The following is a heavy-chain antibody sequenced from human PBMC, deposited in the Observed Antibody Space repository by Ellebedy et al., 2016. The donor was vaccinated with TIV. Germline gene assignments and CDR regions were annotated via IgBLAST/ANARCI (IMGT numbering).Heavy chain of an antibody. CDR1: GFTFSNYE. Sequence: GESLKISCSASGFTFSNYEMNWVRQAPGKGPEWVTYISSSGDTIDYADSVQGRFTISRDNAKDSLYLQMNSLRGEDTAVYFCARVLPDSSGSPAMDVWGQGTTVAVS. V-gene: IGHV3-48*03. J-gene: IGHJ6*02. D-gene: IGHD6-25*01. CDR2: ISSSGDTI. CDR3: ARVLPDSSGSPAMDV.